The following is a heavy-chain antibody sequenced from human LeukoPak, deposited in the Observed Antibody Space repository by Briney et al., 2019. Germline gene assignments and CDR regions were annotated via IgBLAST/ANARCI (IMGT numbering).Heavy chain of an antibody. D-gene: IGHD1-26*01. CDR2: IVSDGIGT. Sequence: GGSLRLSCAASGFTFSIYWMHWVRQAPGKGLVWVSHIVSDGIGTRHADSVKGRFTISRDNAKNSLYLQMNSLRADDTAVYYCVKDSPPRYSGSPPAYWGQGTLVTVSS. CDR3: VKDSPPRYSGSPPAY. J-gene: IGHJ4*02. CDR1: GFTFSIYW. V-gene: IGHV3-74*01.